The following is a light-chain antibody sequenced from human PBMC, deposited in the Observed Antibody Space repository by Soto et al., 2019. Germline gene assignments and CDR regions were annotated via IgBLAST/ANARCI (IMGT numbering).Light chain of an antibody. CDR1: SSDVGAFNY. CDR3: NSYTSNNTYV. V-gene: IGLV2-14*03. Sequence: QSVLTQPASVSGSPGQAITISCSGTSSDVGAFNYVSWYQQHPGKDPKLMIYDVSNRPSGVSNRFSGSKSGNTASLTISGLRAEDEADYYCNSYTSNNTYVFGTGTKLTV. CDR2: DVS. J-gene: IGLJ1*01.